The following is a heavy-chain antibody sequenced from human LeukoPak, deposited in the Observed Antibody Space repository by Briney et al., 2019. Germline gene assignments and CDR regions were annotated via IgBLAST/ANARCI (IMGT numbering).Heavy chain of an antibody. Sequence: GASVKVSCKASGYTFTGYYMHWVRQAPGQGLEWMGWINPNSGGTNYAQKFQGGVTMTRDTSISTAYMELSRLRSDDTAVYYCARGYCSGGSCYGLCDYWGQGTLVTVSS. V-gene: IGHV1-2*02. CDR1: GYTFTGYY. J-gene: IGHJ4*02. D-gene: IGHD2-15*01. CDR3: ARGYCSGGSCYGLCDY. CDR2: INPNSGGT.